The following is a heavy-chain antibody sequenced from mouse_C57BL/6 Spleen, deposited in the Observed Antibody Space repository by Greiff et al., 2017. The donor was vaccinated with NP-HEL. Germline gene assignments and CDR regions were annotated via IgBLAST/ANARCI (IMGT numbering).Heavy chain of an antibody. V-gene: IGHV1-9*01. CDR2: ILPGSGST. Sequence: QVQLQQSGAELMKPGASVKLSCKATGYTFTGYWIEWVKQRPGHGLEWIGEILPGSGSTHYNEKFKGKATLTADTSSTTAYMQRSSLTTEDFAIYYCARYSIYAFAYWGQGTLVTVSA. D-gene: IGHD2-5*01. CDR1: GYTFTGYW. J-gene: IGHJ3*01. CDR3: ARYSIYAFAY.